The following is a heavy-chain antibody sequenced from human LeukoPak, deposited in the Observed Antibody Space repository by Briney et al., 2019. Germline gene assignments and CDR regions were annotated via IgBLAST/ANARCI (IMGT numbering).Heavy chain of an antibody. Sequence: GGSLRLSCATSGFTFSSYWMHWVRQVPGKGLVWVARINPGGSSITYADSVKGRFTISRDNAKNTLYLQMDSLRAEDTGVYYCARSNQADDYWGQGTLVTVSS. D-gene: IGHD1-14*01. V-gene: IGHV3-74*01. CDR3: ARSNQADDY. CDR1: GFTFSSYW. CDR2: INPGGSSI. J-gene: IGHJ4*02.